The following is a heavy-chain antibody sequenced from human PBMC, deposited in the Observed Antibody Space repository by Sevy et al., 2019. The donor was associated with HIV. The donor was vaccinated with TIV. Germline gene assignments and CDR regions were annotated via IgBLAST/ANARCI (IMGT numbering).Heavy chain of an antibody. J-gene: IGHJ4*02. Sequence: ASVKVSCKTSGYTFTSYGISWVRQAPGQGLEWMGWISAYNGNTNYAQKLQGRVTMTTDTSTSPAYMDLRSLRSDDTAVYYCARDGDYGSGSYYKNPFFDYWGQGTLVTVSS. CDR2: ISAYNGNT. D-gene: IGHD3-10*01. CDR1: GYTFTSYG. CDR3: ARDGDYGSGSYYKNPFFDY. V-gene: IGHV1-18*04.